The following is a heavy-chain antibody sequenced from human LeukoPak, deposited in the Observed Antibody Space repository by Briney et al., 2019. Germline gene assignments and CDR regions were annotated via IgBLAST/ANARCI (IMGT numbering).Heavy chain of an antibody. CDR1: GFTFSSSA. CDR2: ISNNGGYT. J-gene: IGHJ4*02. CDR3: AKQLGYCSDGSCYFPY. V-gene: IGHV3-23*01. Sequence: GGSLRLSCAASGFTFSSSAMSWARQAPGKGLEWVSAISNNGGYTYYADSVQGRFTISRDNSKSTLCLQMNSLRAEDTAVYYCAKQLGYCSDGSCYFPYWGQGTLVTVSS. D-gene: IGHD2-15*01.